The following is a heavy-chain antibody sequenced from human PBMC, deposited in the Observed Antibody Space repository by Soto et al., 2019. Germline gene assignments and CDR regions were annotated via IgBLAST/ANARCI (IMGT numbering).Heavy chain of an antibody. CDR2: ISYSGNT. D-gene: IGHD2-2*01. CDR3: GTVRASWYVDY. V-gene: IGHV4-30-4*01. Sequence: SETLSLTCTVSGGSISSGGYYWSWIRQPPGKGLEWIAYISYSGNTYYNPSHKTRVIVSADTCRNQFSLELKSVTVADTAVYYCGTVRASWYVDYWGQGTLVTVPQ. J-gene: IGHJ4*02. CDR1: GGSISSGGYY.